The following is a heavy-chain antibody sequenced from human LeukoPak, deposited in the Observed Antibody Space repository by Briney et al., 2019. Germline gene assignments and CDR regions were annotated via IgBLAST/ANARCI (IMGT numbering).Heavy chain of an antibody. CDR1: GFTFSSYA. CDR3: ARGTPTTRDFDY. Sequence: GGSLRLSCEASGFTFSSYAMSWVRQAPGKGLEWVSAISGSGGSTYYADSVKGRFTISRGNSKNTLYLQMNSLRAEDTAVYYCARGTPTTRDFDYWGQGTLVTVSS. D-gene: IGHD4-11*01. CDR2: ISGSGGST. J-gene: IGHJ4*02. V-gene: IGHV3-23*01.